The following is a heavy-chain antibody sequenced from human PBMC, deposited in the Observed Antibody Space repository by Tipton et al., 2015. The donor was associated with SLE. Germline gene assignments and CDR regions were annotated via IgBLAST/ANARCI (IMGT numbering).Heavy chain of an antibody. V-gene: IGHV4-34*01. CDR2: INHSGST. D-gene: IGHD2-2*01. CDR3: AGGRPRVVPAAIRY. CDR1: GGSFSGYY. Sequence: TLSLTCAVYGGSFSGYYWSWIRQPPGKGLEWIGEINHSGSTNYNPSLKSRVTIPVDTSKNQFSLKLSSVTAADTAVYYCAGGRPRVVPAAIRYWGQGTLVTVSS. J-gene: IGHJ4*02.